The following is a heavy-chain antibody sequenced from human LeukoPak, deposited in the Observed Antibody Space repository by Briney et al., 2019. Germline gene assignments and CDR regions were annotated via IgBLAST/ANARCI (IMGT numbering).Heavy chain of an antibody. CDR2: IYYSGST. CDR1: GGSISSGGYY. Sequence: SQTLSLTCTVSGGSISSGGYYWSWIRQHPGQGLEWIGYIYYSGSTYYNPSLKSRVTISVDTSKNQFSLKLSSVTAADTAVYYCARVGLVWFGELLPPSRWFDPWGQGTLVTVSS. D-gene: IGHD3-10*01. CDR3: ARVGLVWFGELLPPSRWFDP. V-gene: IGHV4-31*03. J-gene: IGHJ5*02.